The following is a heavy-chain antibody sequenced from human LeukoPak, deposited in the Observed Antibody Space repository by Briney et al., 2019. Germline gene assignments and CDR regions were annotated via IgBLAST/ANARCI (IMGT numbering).Heavy chain of an antibody. V-gene: IGHV1-69*06. J-gene: IGHJ4*02. CDR3: ATSFGPVIAAAGTGAD. CDR1: GGTFSSYA. CDR2: IIPIFGTA. Sequence: GASVKVSCKASGGTFSSYAISWVRQAPGQGLEWMGGIIPIFGTANYAQKFQGRVTITADKSTSTAYMELSSLRSEDTAVYYCATSFGPVIAAAGTGADWGQGTLVTVSS. D-gene: IGHD6-13*01.